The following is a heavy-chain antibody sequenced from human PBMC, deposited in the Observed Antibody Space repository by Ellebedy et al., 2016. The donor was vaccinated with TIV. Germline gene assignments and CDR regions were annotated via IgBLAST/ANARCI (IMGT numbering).Heavy chain of an antibody. CDR2: IYHSGST. J-gene: IGHJ1*01. CDR1: GYSISSGYY. V-gene: IGHV4-38-2*02. CDR3: ASCSYYDILTGFQH. Sequence: SETLSLTXTVSGYSISSGYYWGWIRQPPGKGLGWIGSIYHSGSTYYNPSLKSRVTISVDTSKNQFSLKLSSVTAADTAVYYCASCSYYDILTGFQHWGQGTLVTVSS. D-gene: IGHD3-9*01.